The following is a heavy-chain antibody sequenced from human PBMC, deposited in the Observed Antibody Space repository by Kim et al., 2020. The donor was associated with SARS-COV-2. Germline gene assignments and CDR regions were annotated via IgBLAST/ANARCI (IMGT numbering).Heavy chain of an antibody. V-gene: IGHV4-39*01. Sequence: SETLSITCTVSGGSISSSSYYWGWIRQPPGKGLEWIGSIYYSGSTYYNPSLKSRVTISVDTSKNQFSLKLSSVTAADTAVYYCARYGTIFGVVTDAFDI. CDR2: IYYSGST. J-gene: IGHJ3*02. CDR3: ARYGTIFGVVTDAFDI. CDR1: GGSISSSSYY. D-gene: IGHD3-3*01.